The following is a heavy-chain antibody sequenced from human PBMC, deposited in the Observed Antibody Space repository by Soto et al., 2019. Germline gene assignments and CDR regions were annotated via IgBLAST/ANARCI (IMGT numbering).Heavy chain of an antibody. V-gene: IGHV1-18*01. CDR3: ARDLIAATGADY. CDR2: ISTYNGNT. D-gene: IGHD6-13*01. CDR1: GYTFTSYG. J-gene: IGHJ4*02. Sequence: QVQLVQSGAEVKKPGASVKVSCKPSGYTFTSYGISWVRLAPGQGPAWMGWISTYNGNTNYAQKFQGRVTMATDTSTSTAYMELRSLRSDDTAVYYCARDLIAATGADYWGQGTLVTVSS.